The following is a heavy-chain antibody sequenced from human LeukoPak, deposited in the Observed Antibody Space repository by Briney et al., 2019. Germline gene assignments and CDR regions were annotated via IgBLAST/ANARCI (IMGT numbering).Heavy chain of an antibody. CDR2: ITSSSSSI. CDR1: GFTFSSYS. J-gene: IGHJ4*02. Sequence: GGSLRLSCAASGFTFSSYSMNWVRQAPGKGLEWVSSITSSSSSIYYADSVKGRFTISRDNAKNSLYLQMDSLRAEDTGVYYCATDRGHQLILYYFDFWGQGTLVTVSS. CDR3: ATDRGHQLILYYFDF. V-gene: IGHV3-21*01. D-gene: IGHD2-15*01.